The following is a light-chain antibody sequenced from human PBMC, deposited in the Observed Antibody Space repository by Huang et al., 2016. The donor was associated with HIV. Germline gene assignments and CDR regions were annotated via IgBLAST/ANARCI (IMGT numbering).Light chain of an antibody. J-gene: IGKJ2*01. V-gene: IGKV1-5*03. CDR2: KAS. CDR1: QSISRW. CDR3: QQYNHYST. Sequence: DIQMTQSPSTLSASVGDRVTITCRASQSISRWFAWYQQKPGKAPKVLIYKASTLHSGVPSRFSGSGSGTEFTLTISSLQPDDFATYYCQQYNHYSTFGQGTKLEIK.